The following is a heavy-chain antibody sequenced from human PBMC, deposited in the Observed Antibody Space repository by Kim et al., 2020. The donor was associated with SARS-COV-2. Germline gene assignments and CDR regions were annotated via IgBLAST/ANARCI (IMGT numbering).Heavy chain of an antibody. J-gene: IGHJ4*02. Sequence: SPSLKSRVTISVDTSKNQFSLKLSSVTAADTAVYYCARELRGYSYGILDYWGQGTLVTVSS. D-gene: IGHD5-18*01. CDR3: ARELRGYSYGILDY. V-gene: IGHV4-39*02.